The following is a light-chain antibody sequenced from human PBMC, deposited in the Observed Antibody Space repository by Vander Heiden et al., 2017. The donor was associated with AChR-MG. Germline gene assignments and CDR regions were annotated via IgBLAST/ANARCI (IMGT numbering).Light chain of an antibody. CDR1: TLGDKY. CDR2: QDT. Sequence: SYELTQPPSVSVSPGQTASITCSGDTLGDKYVCWYQQKPGQSPVLVIYQDTRRASGIPERFSGSNSGNAATLTISGTQAMDEADYYCQAWDSSTAIFGGGTKLTVL. V-gene: IGLV3-1*01. J-gene: IGLJ2*01. CDR3: QAWDSSTAI.